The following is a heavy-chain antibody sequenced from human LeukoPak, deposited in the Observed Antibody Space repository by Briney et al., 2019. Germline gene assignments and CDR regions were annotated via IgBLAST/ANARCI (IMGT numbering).Heavy chain of an antibody. CDR2: IYSGGST. D-gene: IGHD5-18*01. Sequence: PGGSLRLSCAASGFTVSSNYMSWVRQAPGKWLEWVSVIYSGGSTYYADSVKGRFTISRDNSKNTLYLQMNSLRAEDTAVYYCARAGWIQLWSYFDYWGQGTLVTVSS. CDR3: ARAGWIQLWSYFDY. J-gene: IGHJ4*02. V-gene: IGHV3-53*01. CDR1: GFTVSSNY.